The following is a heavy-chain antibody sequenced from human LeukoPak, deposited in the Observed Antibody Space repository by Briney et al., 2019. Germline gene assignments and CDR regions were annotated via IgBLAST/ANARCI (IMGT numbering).Heavy chain of an antibody. Sequence: SETLSLTCTVSGGSISSSSYYWGWIRQPPGKGLEWIGSIYYSGSTYYNPSLKSRGTISVDTSKNQFSLKLSSVTAADTAVYYCARDVTTIEYYYDSSGYPDWYFDLWGRGTLVTVSS. D-gene: IGHD3-22*01. CDR3: ARDVTTIEYYYDSSGYPDWYFDL. CDR1: GGSISSSSYY. CDR2: IYYSGST. J-gene: IGHJ2*01. V-gene: IGHV4-39*07.